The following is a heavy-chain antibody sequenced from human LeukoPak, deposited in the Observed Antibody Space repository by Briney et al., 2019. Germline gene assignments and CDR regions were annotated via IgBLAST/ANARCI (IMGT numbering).Heavy chain of an antibody. D-gene: IGHD2-15*01. Sequence: GGSLRLSCVVSGFTFSSNGMSWVRQAPGKGLEWVSAISGSGGTTAYADSVKGRFTISRDNSKNTLYLQMNSLRAEDTAVYYCARAPPCSGGSCYSYPYWGQGTLVTVSS. J-gene: IGHJ4*02. CDR3: ARAPPCSGGSCYSYPY. V-gene: IGHV3-23*01. CDR2: ISGSGGTT. CDR1: GFTFSSNG.